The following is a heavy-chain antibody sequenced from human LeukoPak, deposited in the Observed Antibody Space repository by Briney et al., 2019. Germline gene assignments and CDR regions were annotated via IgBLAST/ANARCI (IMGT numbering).Heavy chain of an antibody. V-gene: IGHV1-8*03. J-gene: IGHJ4*02. D-gene: IGHD5-18*01. CDR2: MHPNSGNT. CDR3: ARSGYSYGYSDY. Sequence: GWMHPNSGNTGYAQKFQGRVTITRNTSISTAYMELSSLRSEDTAVYYCARSGYSYGYSDYWGQGTLVTVSS.